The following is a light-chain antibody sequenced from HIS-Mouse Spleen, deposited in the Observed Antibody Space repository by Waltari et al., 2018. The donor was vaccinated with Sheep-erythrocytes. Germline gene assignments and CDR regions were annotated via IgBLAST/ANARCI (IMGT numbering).Light chain of an antibody. CDR1: SSYVGGYNY. V-gene: IGLV2-14*01. J-gene: IGLJ2*01. CDR2: EVS. Sequence: QSALTQPASVSGSPGQSITISCPGTSSYVGGYNYVSWYQQHPSKAPKLMIYEVSNRPSGVSNRFSGSKSGNTASLTISGLQAEDEADYYCSSYTSSSTQVFGGGTKLTVL. CDR3: SSYTSSSTQV.